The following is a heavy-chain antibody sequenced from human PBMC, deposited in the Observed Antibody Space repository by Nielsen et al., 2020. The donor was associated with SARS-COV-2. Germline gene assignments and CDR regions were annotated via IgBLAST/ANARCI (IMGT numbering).Heavy chain of an antibody. CDR1: GYTFTSYD. J-gene: IGHJ5*02. Sequence: ASVKVSCKASGYTFTSYDINWVRQAPGQGLEWMGIINPSGGSTSYAQKFQGRVTMTRDTSTSTVYMELSSLRSEDTAVYYCARVYYSNYADNWFDPWGQGTLVTVSS. V-gene: IGHV1-46*01. CDR2: INPSGGST. D-gene: IGHD4-11*01. CDR3: ARVYYSNYADNWFDP.